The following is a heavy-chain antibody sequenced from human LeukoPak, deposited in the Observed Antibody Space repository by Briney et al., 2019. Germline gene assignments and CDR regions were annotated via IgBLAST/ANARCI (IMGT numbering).Heavy chain of an antibody. V-gene: IGHV3-48*04. CDR2: ISGSSGTI. CDR1: GFTFSGYS. J-gene: IGHJ6*03. Sequence: GGSLRLSCAASGFTFSGYSMNWVRQAPGKGLEWVSYISGSSGTIYNADSVTGRFTISRDNAKSSLYLQMNSLRAEDTALYYCARGQGDFWSGSYYYYMDVWGKGTTVTVSS. D-gene: IGHD3-3*01. CDR3: ARGQGDFWSGSYYYYMDV.